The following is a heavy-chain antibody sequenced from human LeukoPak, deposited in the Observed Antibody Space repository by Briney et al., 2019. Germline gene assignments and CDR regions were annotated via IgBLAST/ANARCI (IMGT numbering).Heavy chain of an antibody. Sequence: PSETLSLTCTVSGGSISGYYWSWIRQPPGKGLEWIGYIYYSRSTYYNPSLKSRVTISVDTSKNQFSLKPSSVTAADTAVYYCARSSSWYERTFDYWGQGTLVTVSS. D-gene: IGHD6-13*01. J-gene: IGHJ4*02. CDR1: GGSISGYY. V-gene: IGHV4-59*06. CDR2: IYYSRST. CDR3: ARSSSWYERTFDY.